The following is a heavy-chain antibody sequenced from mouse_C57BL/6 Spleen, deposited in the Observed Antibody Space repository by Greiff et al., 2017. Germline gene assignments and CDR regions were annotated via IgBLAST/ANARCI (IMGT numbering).Heavy chain of an antibody. J-gene: IGHJ1*03. CDR3: ARDGGGYFDV. V-gene: IGHV3-6*01. CDR2: ISYDGSN. CDR1: GYSITSGYY. Sequence: EVQLVESGPGLVKPSQSLSLTCSVTGYSITSGYYWNWIRQFPGNKLEWMGYISYDGSNNYNPSLKNRISITRDTSKNQFFLKLNSVTTEDTATYYCARDGGGYFDVWGTGTTVTVSS.